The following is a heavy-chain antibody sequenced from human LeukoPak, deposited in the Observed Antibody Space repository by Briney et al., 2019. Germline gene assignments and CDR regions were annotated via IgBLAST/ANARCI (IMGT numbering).Heavy chain of an antibody. CDR3: ARDPGQQLVLGQFDY. CDR2: INPSGGST. V-gene: IGHV1-46*01. D-gene: IGHD6-13*01. Sequence: ASVKVSCKASGYTFTSYYMHWVRQAPGQGLEWMGIINPSGGSTSYAQKFQGRVTMTRDMSTSTVCMELSSLRSEDTAVYYCARDPGQQLVLGQFDYWGQGTLVTVSS. J-gene: IGHJ4*02. CDR1: GYTFTSYY.